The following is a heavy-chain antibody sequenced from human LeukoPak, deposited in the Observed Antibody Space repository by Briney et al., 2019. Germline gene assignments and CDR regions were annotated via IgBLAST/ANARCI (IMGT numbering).Heavy chain of an antibody. CDR3: ARDPYGSGSYPQGNWFDP. J-gene: IGHJ5*02. CDR1: GGSFSGYY. V-gene: IGHV4-34*01. Sequence: PSETLSLTCAVYGGSFSGYYWSWIRQPPGKGLEWIGEINHSGSTNYNPSLKSRVTISVDTSKNQFSLKLSSVTAADTAVYYCARDPYGSGSYPQGNWFDPWGQGTLVTVSS. CDR2: INHSGST. D-gene: IGHD3-10*01.